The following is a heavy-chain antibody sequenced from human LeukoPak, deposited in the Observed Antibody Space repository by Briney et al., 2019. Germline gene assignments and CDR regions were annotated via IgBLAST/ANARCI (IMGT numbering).Heavy chain of an antibody. CDR2: VSYDGTT. CDR3: ARLDCSGDGCYNH. Sequence: SETLSLTCSVSGDSVTSYYWSWIRQPPGEGVEWIGYVSYDGTTNYTPSLRSRVIMAVDTAKNNISLRLTSVTAADTAVYYCARLDCSGDGCYNHWGRGTLVTVSS. D-gene: IGHD2-15*01. V-gene: IGHV4-59*08. J-gene: IGHJ4*02. CDR1: GDSVTSYY.